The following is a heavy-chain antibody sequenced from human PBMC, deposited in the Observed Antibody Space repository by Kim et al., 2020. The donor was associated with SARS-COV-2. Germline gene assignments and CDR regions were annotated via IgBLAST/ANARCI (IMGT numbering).Heavy chain of an antibody. CDR1: GFTFSSYG. J-gene: IGHJ6*02. CDR3: AKALSTVKRITMVRGVIIDGRFYYYGMDV. Sequence: GGSLRLSCAASGFTFSSYGMHWVRQAPGKGLEWVAVISYDGSNKYYADSVKGRFTISRDNSKNTLYLQMNSLRAEDTAVYYCAKALSTVKRITMVRGVIIDGRFYYYGMDVWGQGTTVTVSS. D-gene: IGHD3-10*01. V-gene: IGHV3-30*18. CDR2: ISYDGSNK.